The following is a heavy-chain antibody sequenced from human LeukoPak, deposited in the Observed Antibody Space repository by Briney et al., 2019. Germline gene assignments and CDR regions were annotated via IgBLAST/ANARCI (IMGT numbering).Heavy chain of an antibody. Sequence: ASETLSLTCTVSGGSISSSSYYWGWIRQPPGKGLDWIGSIHYSGSTYYNPSLKSRVTISVDTSKNQFSLKLSSVTAAGTAVYYCARFSRYSSGWLTPIYIDYWGQGTLVTVSS. CDR1: GGSISSSSYY. V-gene: IGHV4-39*01. CDR2: IHYSGST. D-gene: IGHD6-19*01. J-gene: IGHJ4*02. CDR3: ARFSRYSSGWLTPIYIDY.